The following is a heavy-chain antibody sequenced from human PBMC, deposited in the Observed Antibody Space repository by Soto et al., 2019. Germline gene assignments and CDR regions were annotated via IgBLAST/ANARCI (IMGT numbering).Heavy chain of an antibody. CDR2: ISASGGIT. CDR1: GFTFSSYA. CDR3: AKDPWEMSGWYAWFDS. D-gene: IGHD6-19*01. Sequence: EVQLLESGGDLVQPGGSLRLSCAASGFTFSSYAINWVRQARGKGLEWVSGISASGGITYYADSVKGRFTISRDNSKNTLFLQMNSLRAEDTSVYYCAKDPWEMSGWYAWFDSWGQGTLVTVSS. V-gene: IGHV3-23*01. J-gene: IGHJ5*01.